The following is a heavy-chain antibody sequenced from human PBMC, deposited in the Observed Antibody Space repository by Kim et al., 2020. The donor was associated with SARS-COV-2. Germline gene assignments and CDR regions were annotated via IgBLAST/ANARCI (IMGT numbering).Heavy chain of an antibody. CDR2: ISSSSSYI. Sequence: GGSLRLSCAASGFTFSSYSMNWVRQAPGKGLEWVSSISSSSSYIYYADSVKGRFTISRDNAKNSLYLQMNSLRAEDTAVYYCARDGNDSSGYYYVFYYYYGMDVWGQGTTVTVSS. CDR3: ARDGNDSSGYYYVFYYYYGMDV. CDR1: GFTFSSYS. D-gene: IGHD3-22*01. J-gene: IGHJ6*02. V-gene: IGHV3-21*01.